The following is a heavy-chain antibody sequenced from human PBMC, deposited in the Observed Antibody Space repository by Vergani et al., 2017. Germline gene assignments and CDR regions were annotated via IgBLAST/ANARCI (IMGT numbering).Heavy chain of an antibody. CDR3: ARDRGYSTGWYSAFDI. D-gene: IGHD6-19*01. CDR2: IYKSGSS. CDR1: GGSISDYY. Sequence: QVQLQESGPGLVKSSETLSLTCTVSGGSISDYYWNWLRQPPGEGLEWIGYIYKSGSSTYNPSLKGRVTISADTSKNQFSLKLTSVTAADPALYYCARDRGYSTGWYSAFDIWGQGTMVTVSS. J-gene: IGHJ3*02. V-gene: IGHV4-59*01.